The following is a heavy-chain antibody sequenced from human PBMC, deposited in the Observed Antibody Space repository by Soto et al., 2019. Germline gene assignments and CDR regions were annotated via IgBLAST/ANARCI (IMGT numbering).Heavy chain of an antibody. J-gene: IGHJ1*01. V-gene: IGHV2-5*01. CDR3: AHSPGDWRPQEYFQH. CDR1: GFSLSTSGVG. D-gene: IGHD2-21*02. Sequence: QITLKESGPTLVKPTQTLTLTCTFSGFSLSTSGVGVGWIRQPPGKALEWLALIYWNDDKRNSPSLKSRLTITQDTSKNQVVLTMTNMDPVDTATYYCAHSPGDWRPQEYFQHWGQGTLVTVSS. CDR2: IYWNDDK.